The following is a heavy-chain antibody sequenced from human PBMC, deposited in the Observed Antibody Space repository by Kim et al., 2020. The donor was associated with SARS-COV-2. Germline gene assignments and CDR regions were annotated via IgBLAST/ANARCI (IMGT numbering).Heavy chain of an antibody. CDR3: AKGRRYYYDSPDAFDI. D-gene: IGHD3-22*01. CDR2: ISWNSGSI. J-gene: IGHJ3*02. V-gene: IGHV3-9*01. CDR1: GFTFDDYA. Sequence: GGSLRLSCAASGFTFDDYAMHWVRQAPGKGLEWVSGISWNSGSIGYADSVKGRFTISRDNAKNSLYLQMNSLRAEDTALYYCAKGRRYYYDSPDAFDIW.